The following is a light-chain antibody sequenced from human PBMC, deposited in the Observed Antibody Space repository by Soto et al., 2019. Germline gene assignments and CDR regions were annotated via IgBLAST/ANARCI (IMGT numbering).Light chain of an antibody. CDR1: QDISNS. J-gene: IGKJ4*01. Sequence: DIQMTQSPSSLSASVGDRVTVTCQASQDISNSLNWYQHKPGEAPRLLIYDASNLEAGVPSRFSGSGSWTHFTFTISSLQPEDIATYYCQQYDDLSALTFGGGTKVE. CDR2: DAS. V-gene: IGKV1-33*01. CDR3: QQYDDLSALT.